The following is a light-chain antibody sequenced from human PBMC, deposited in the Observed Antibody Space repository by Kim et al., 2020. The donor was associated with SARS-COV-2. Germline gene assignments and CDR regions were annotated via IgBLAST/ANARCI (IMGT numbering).Light chain of an antibody. CDR3: QVLDSDSSTYV. V-gene: IGLV3-9*01. Sequence: KNVHWYQQKPGQAPVLVIYRDNDRPSGIPERFSGSNSGNTATLTISRAQVGDEADYYCQVLDSDSSTYVFGTGTKVTVL. CDR2: RDN. CDR1: KN. J-gene: IGLJ1*01.